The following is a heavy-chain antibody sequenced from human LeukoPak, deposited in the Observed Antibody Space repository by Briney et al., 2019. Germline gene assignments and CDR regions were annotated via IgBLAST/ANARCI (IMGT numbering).Heavy chain of an antibody. J-gene: IGHJ4*02. CDR1: GYTFTGYY. CDR3: ATQTFGELLLDY. V-gene: IGHV1-2*02. D-gene: IGHD3-10*01. Sequence: ASVKVSCRASGYTFTGYYMHWVRQAPGQGLEWMGWINPNSGGTNYAQKFQGRVTMTRDTSISTAYMELGRLRSDDTAVYYCATQTFGELLLDYWGQGTLVTVSS. CDR2: INPNSGGT.